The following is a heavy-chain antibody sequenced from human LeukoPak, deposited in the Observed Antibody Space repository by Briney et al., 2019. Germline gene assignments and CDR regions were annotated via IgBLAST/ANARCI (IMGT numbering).Heavy chain of an antibody. D-gene: IGHD6-25*01. CDR3: ASSDYYRLDL. Sequence: PSGTLSHTCAVSGGSISSSHWWSWVRQPPGKGLEWIGEIHQTGSTNYNPSLRSRGSISLDKAKNQFTLNLNSVTAADTAVYYCASSDYYRLDLWGQGILVTVSS. J-gene: IGHJ5*02. V-gene: IGHV4-4*02. CDR2: IHQTGST. CDR1: GGSISSSHW.